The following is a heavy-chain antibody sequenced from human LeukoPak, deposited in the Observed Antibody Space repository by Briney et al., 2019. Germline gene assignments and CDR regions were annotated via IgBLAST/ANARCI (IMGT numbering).Heavy chain of an antibody. CDR2: INPNSGGT. CDR3: ASELASHDSSGYQSPFDY. D-gene: IGHD3-22*01. V-gene: IGHV1-2*06. J-gene: IGHJ4*02. Sequence: ASVKVSCKASGYTFTGYYMHWVRQAPGQGLEWMGRINPNSGGTNYAQKFQGRVTMTRDTSISTAYMELSRLRSDDTAVYYCASELASHDSSGYQSPFDYWGQGTLVTVSS. CDR1: GYTFTGYY.